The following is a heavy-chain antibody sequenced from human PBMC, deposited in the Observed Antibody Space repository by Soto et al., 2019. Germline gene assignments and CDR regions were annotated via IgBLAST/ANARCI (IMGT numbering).Heavy chain of an antibody. CDR2: MKPSSGNT. D-gene: IGHD2-21*02. J-gene: IGHJ4*02. CDR1: GYTFTNYD. V-gene: IGHV1-8*01. Sequence: QVQLVQSGAEVKKPGASVKVSCKASGYTFTNYDINWVRQATGQGLEWMGWMKPSSGNTGYVQKFQGRVTMTRNTSTSTADMELTSLTSDDTAVYYCARTRLCGGDCYSAYYFDFWGRGGLVTVCS. CDR3: ARTRLCGGDCYSAYYFDF.